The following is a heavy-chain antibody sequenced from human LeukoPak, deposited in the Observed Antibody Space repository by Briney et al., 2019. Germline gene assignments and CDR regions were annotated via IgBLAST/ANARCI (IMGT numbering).Heavy chain of an antibody. Sequence: PSETLSLTCAVYGGSFSGYYWSWIRQPPGKGLEWIGEINHSGSTNYNPSLKSRVTISVDTSKNQFSLKLSSVTAADTAVYYCARRPRITMIVVDWGQGTLVTVSS. CDR3: ARRPRITMIVVD. CDR1: GGSFSGYY. D-gene: IGHD3-22*01. V-gene: IGHV4-34*01. J-gene: IGHJ4*02. CDR2: INHSGST.